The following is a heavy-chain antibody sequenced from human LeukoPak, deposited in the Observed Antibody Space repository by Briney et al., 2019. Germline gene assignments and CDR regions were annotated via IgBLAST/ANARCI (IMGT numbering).Heavy chain of an antibody. D-gene: IGHD4-17*01. J-gene: IGHJ2*01. CDR1: GFTFSNAW. V-gene: IGHV3-15*01. CDR3: TTVVTRTPGWYFDL. Sequence: PGGSLRLSCAASGFTFSNAWMSWVRQASGKGLEWVGRIKSKSDGETTDYAAPVKGRFTISRDDSKNTLYLQMRSPKTEDTAVYYCTTVVTRTPGWYFDLWGRGALVTVSS. CDR2: IKSKSDGETT.